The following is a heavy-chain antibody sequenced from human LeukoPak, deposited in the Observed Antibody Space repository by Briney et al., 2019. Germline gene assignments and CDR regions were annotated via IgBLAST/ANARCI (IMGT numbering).Heavy chain of an antibody. J-gene: IGHJ4*02. Sequence: GGSLRLSCAASGFTFSSYAMHWVRQAPGKGLEWVAVISYDGSNKYYADSVKGRFTISRDNSKNTLYLQMNSLRAEDTAVYYCAREHGSGSYYAYYFDYWGQGTLVTVSS. CDR3: AREHGSGSYYAYYFDY. V-gene: IGHV3-30-3*01. CDR1: GFTFSSYA. CDR2: ISYDGSNK. D-gene: IGHD3-10*01.